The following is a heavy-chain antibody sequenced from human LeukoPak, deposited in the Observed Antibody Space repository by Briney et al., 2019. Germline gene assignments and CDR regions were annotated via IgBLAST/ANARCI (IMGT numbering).Heavy chain of an antibody. D-gene: IGHD2-2*02. CDR1: GYTLTELS. CDR2: FDPEDGET. J-gene: IGHJ5*02. Sequence: ASVTVSCKVSGYTLTELSMHWVRQAPGKGREWMGGFDPEDGETIYAQKFQGRVTMTEDTSTDTAYMELSSLRSEDTAVYYCATLVGMGYCSSTSCYTVRWFDPWGQGTLVTVSS. CDR3: ATLVGMGYCSSTSCYTVRWFDP. V-gene: IGHV1-24*01.